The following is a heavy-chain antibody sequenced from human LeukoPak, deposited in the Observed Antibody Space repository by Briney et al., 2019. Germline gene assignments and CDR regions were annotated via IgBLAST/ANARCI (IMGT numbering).Heavy chain of an antibody. D-gene: IGHD6-13*01. CDR3: ARDLSSSRYSWFDP. Sequence: SETLSLTCTVSGGSVSNYYWSWIRQPPGKGLEWIGYIHYTGSTNYNPSLESRATISVDASKNQFSLKLSSVTAADTAVYYCARDLSSSRYSWFDPWGQGTLVTVSS. J-gene: IGHJ5*02. CDR1: GGSVSNYY. CDR2: IHYTGST. V-gene: IGHV4-59*02.